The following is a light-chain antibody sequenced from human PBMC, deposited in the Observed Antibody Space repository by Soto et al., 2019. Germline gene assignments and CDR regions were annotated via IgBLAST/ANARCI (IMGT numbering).Light chain of an antibody. CDR1: SSDVGGYNY. J-gene: IGLJ3*02. CDR2: EVT. Sequence: QSVLTQPSSASGSPGQSVTISCTGTSSDVGGYNYVSWYQQHPGKAPKLMIYEVTKRPSGVPDRFSGSKSGNTGSLTVSGLLAEDEADYYCSSHAGIINVVFGGGTKLTVL. V-gene: IGLV2-8*01. CDR3: SSHAGIINVV.